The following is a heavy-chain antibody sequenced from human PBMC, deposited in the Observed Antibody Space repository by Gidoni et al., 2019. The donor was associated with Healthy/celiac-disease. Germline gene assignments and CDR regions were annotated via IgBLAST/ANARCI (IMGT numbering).Heavy chain of an antibody. V-gene: IGHV3-21*01. CDR2: ISSSSSYI. J-gene: IGHJ4*02. D-gene: IGHD6-13*01. CDR3: APKGGAAAGIDY. CDR1: SYS. Sequence: SYSMNWVRQAPGKGLEWVSSISSSSSYIYYADSVKGRFTISRDNAKNSLYLQMNSLRAEDTAVYYCAPKGGAAAGIDYWGQGTLVTVSS.